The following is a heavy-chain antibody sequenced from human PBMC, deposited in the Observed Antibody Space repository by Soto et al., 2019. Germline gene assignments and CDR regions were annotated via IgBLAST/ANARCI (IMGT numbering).Heavy chain of an antibody. CDR1: GFTFSSYE. CDR2: ISSSGSTI. J-gene: IGHJ4*02. D-gene: IGHD6-19*01. CDR3: ARGQYSSGGGYFDY. Sequence: EVQLVESGGGLVQPGGSLRLSCAASGFTFSSYEMNWVRQAPGKGLEWVSYISSSGSTIYYADSVKGRFTISRDNAKNSMYLQINSLRAVDTVVYDCARGQYSSGGGYFDYWGQETLVTVSS. V-gene: IGHV3-48*03.